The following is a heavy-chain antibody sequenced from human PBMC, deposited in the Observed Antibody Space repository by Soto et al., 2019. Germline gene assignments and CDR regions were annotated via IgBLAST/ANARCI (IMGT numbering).Heavy chain of an antibody. Sequence: QVQLVQSGAEVKNPGASVKVSCKASGYTFINYGITWVRQAPGQGLERMGWISGYNGNTKYAQKGQGRATMTTDTSTSTAYMELWSLTSADTAVYYCARDRGVNDNGDYVDYWGQGTLVNVSS. CDR1: GYTFINYG. CDR3: ARDRGVNDNGDYVDY. D-gene: IGHD4-17*01. CDR2: ISGYNGNT. V-gene: IGHV1-18*01. J-gene: IGHJ4*02.